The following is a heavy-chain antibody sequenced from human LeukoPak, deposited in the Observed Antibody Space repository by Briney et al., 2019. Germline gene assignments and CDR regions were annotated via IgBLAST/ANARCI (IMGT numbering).Heavy chain of an antibody. CDR1: GYTFTSDY. V-gene: IGHV1-46*01. D-gene: IGHD1-26*01. J-gene: IGHJ4*02. CDR2: INPSGGST. CDR3: ARDVGVSSPFDY. Sequence: ASVKVSCKASGYTFTSDYIHWVRQAPGQGLEWMGIINPSGGSTNYAQKFQGKVTMTRDTSTSTVYMELSSLRSEDTAVYYCARDVGVSSPFDYWGQGTLVTVSS.